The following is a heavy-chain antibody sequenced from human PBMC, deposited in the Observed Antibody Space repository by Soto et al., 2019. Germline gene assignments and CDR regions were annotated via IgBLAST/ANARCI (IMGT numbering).Heavy chain of an antibody. Sequence: EVQLVQSGGDLVQPGGSLRLSCAASGFPFRETWMSWVRQAPGKELEFVANINPDGSVNNYMDSVKGRFTISRDNAKNSVYLQMNSLRAGDTAVYYCAKDIKGTGTNVIYDSWGQGSLVTVSS. D-gene: IGHD1-7*01. CDR1: GFPFRETW. V-gene: IGHV3-7*03. J-gene: IGHJ4*02. CDR3: AKDIKGTGTNVIYDS. CDR2: INPDGSVN.